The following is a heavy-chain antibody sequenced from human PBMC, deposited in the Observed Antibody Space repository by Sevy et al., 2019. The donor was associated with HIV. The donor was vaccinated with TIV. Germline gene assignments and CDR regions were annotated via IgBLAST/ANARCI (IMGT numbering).Heavy chain of an antibody. D-gene: IGHD6-19*01. J-gene: IGHJ4*02. V-gene: IGHV3-33*01. CDR3: ARDLGSGWFPLDY. CDR1: GFTFRSFD. Sequence: GGSLRLSCAASGFTFRSFDMHWVRQAPGKGPEGVALIYYDGRSKYYADSVKGRFTISRDNSDNTLYLQMNNLGAEDTAVYYCARDLGSGWFPLDYWGQGTLVTVSS. CDR2: IYYDGRSK.